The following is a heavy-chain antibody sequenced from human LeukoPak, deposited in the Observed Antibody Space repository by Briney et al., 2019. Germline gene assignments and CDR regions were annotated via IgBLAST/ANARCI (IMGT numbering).Heavy chain of an antibody. CDR1: GFTYSSYW. V-gene: IGHV3-7*03. J-gene: IGHJ6*04. Sequence: GGSLRLSCAPSGFTYSSYWMSWVRQAPGKGLEWVANIKQDGSEKYYVDSVKGRFTISRDNAKNSLYLQMNSLRADDTAVYYCARKAYGLDVWGKGTTVTVSS. CDR2: IKQDGSEK. CDR3: ARKAYGLDV.